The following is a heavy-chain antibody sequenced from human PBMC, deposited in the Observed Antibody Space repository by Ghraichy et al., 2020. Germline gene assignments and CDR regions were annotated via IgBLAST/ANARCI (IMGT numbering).Heavy chain of an antibody. J-gene: IGHJ4*02. CDR3: SNVPEVRPYIFFDY. Sequence: GGSLRLSCAASGFSRYAKSLLRQAPAKGLGRVWVISGSGGSTYYADSVKGQFTISRDNTKITVYLQMNSQRAGDKAVYYCSNVPEVRPYIFFDYWGQGTLVTVSS. CDR2: ISGSGGST. V-gene: IGHV3-23*01. D-gene: IGHD3-9*01. CDR1: GFSRYA.